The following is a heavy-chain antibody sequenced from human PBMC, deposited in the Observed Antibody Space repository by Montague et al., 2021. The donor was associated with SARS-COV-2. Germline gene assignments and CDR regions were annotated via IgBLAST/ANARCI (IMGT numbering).Heavy chain of an antibody. Sequence: SLRLSCAASGFTFSSYGMHWVRQAPGKGLEWVAVIWYDGSNENYRDSVKGRFTISRDNSKNTLYLQMNSLRAEDTAVYYCARDSGYSYGSLPNWFFALWGRGTLVSVSS. CDR1: GFTFSSYG. D-gene: IGHD5-18*01. CDR2: IWYDGSNE. V-gene: IGHV3-33*01. J-gene: IGHJ2*01. CDR3: ARDSGYSYGSLPNWFFAL.